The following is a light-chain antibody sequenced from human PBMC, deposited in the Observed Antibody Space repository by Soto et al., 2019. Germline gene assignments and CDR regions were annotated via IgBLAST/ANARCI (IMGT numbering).Light chain of an antibody. Sequence: QSALTQPASGSGSPGQSITISFPGTSSEVGGYNYVSWYQQHPGKAPKFMIYDVSNRPSGVSNRFSGSKSGNTASLTISGLQAQDEADYYCSSYTTSNTRQIVFGTGTKVTVL. V-gene: IGLV2-14*01. J-gene: IGLJ1*01. CDR2: DVS. CDR1: SSEVGGYNY. CDR3: SSYTTSNTRQIV.